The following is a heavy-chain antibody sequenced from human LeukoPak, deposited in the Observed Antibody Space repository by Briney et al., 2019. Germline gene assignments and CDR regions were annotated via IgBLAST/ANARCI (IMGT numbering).Heavy chain of an antibody. D-gene: IGHD1-26*01. CDR1: GFMFSSYA. V-gene: IGHV3-23*01. J-gene: IGHJ4*02. Sequence: GGSLRLSCAASGFMFSSYAMSWVRQAPGKGLEWVSAISGSGGSTYYADSVKGRFTISRDNSKNTLYLQMNSLRAEDTAVYYCASGHSGSYYCHDWGQGTLVTVSS. CDR2: ISGSGGST. CDR3: ASGHSGSYYCHD.